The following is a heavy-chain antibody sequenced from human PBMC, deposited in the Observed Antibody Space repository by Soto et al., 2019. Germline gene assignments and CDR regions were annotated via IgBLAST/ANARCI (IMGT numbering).Heavy chain of an antibody. J-gene: IGHJ6*02. CDR2: IYYSVIT. Sequence: SETQSHAESVAGGKSRCRGYRWSWKKQPPGKGLEWIGYIYYSVITYYSPSLESRVTISVYTSKNQFSLKLSSVTAADTAVYYCARGLFFFWRGYYRYFSYGSDVWGQGTTVIV. CDR1: GGKSRCRGYR. V-gene: IGHV4-30-4*01. D-gene: IGHD3-3*01. CDR3: ARGLFFFWRGYYRYFSYGSDV.